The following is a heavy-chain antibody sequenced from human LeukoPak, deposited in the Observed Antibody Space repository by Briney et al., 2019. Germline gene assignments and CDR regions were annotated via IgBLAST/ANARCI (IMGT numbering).Heavy chain of an antibody. CDR2: IIPIFGTA. V-gene: IGHV1-69*05. Sequence: GASVKVSCKASGGTFSSYAISSVRQAPGQGLEWMGRIIPIFGTANYAQEFQGRVTITTDESTSTAYMELSSLRSDDTAVYYCARDAYDYVWGSYRRAGYYFDYWGQGTLVTVSS. D-gene: IGHD3-16*02. CDR1: GGTFSSYA. CDR3: ARDAYDYVWGSYRRAGYYFDY. J-gene: IGHJ4*02.